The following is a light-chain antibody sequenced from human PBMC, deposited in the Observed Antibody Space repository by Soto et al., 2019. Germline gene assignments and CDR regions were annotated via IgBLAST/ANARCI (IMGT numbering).Light chain of an antibody. CDR1: QDVSRY. CDR3: QHLQRTPVT. Sequence: QLTQSPSSLSASVGDRVTITCRASQDVSRYLAWYQQKAGKAPKLLIYGASTLQSGVPSRFSGCVSGTEFTLTISSLQTEDFADYHCQHLQRTPVTFVPGTTVYV. CDR2: GAS. J-gene: IGKJ3*01. V-gene: IGKV1-9*01.